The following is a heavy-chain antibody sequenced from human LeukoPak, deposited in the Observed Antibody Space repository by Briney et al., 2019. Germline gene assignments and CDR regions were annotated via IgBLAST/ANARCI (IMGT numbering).Heavy chain of an antibody. CDR3: AGDYTLTLGTTTYFQH. CDR2: INTNTGNP. J-gene: IGHJ1*01. CDR1: GYIFGIYA. Sequence: ASVKVSCKASGYIFGIYALIWVRQAPGQGLELMGWINTNTGNPTYAQGFTGRFVFSLDASVSTAYLQISSLKAEDTAVYYCAGDYTLTLGTTTYFQHWGQGTLVTVSS. V-gene: IGHV7-4-1*02. D-gene: IGHD1-7*01.